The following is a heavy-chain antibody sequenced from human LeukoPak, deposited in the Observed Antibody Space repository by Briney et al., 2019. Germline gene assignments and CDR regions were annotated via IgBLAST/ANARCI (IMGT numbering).Heavy chain of an antibody. J-gene: IGHJ4*02. CDR1: GGSISSGDDY. Sequence: PSETLSLTCTVSGGSISSGDDYWSWIRQPPGKGLEWIGYIYYSGSTYYNPTPKSRVTISVDTSKNQFSLKLSSVTAADTAEYYCARVYIVVVPAASQYFDYWGQGTLVTVSS. CDR3: ARVYIVVVPAASQYFDY. CDR2: IYYSGST. D-gene: IGHD2-2*01. V-gene: IGHV4-30-4*08.